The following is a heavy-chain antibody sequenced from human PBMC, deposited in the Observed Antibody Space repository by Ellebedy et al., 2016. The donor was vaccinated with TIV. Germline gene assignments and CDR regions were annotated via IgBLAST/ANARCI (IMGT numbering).Heavy chain of an antibody. D-gene: IGHD4-23*01. CDR3: ARDPVGVGPAFDV. V-gene: IGHV3-23*01. J-gene: IGHJ3*01. CDR2: ITGSGDNT. CDR1: GLTFSSHA. Sequence: GESLKISCASSGLTFSSHAMSWVRQAPGKGLEWVSSITGSGDNTYYADSVKGRFTISRDNSKHTLYLQMISLRAEDTAVDYCARDPVGVGPAFDVWGQGTVVTVSS.